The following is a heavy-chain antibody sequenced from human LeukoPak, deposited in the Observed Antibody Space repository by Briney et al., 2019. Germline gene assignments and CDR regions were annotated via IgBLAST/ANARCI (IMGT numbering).Heavy chain of an antibody. J-gene: IGHJ4*01. CDR3: ARDPRYFDY. V-gene: IGHV3-23*01. Sequence: ASVKVSCKASGYTFTSYGISWVRQAPGKGLEWVSAISGSGGSTYYADSVKGRFTISRDNSKNTLYLQMNSLRVEDTAAYYCARDPRYFDYWGHGTLVTVSS. CDR2: ISGSGGST. CDR1: GYTFTSYG.